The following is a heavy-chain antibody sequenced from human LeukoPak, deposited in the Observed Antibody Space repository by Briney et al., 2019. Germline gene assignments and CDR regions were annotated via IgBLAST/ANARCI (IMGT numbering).Heavy chain of an antibody. D-gene: IGHD2-2*01. V-gene: IGHV4-59*01. J-gene: IGHJ4*02. Sequence: SETLSLTCTVSDVSISTSCWSWIRQSPGRGLEWVGYRCDDGRDLYNPSLRSRVSRVTISVDASEKQFSLSLRSVTAADTAMYYCARDPWGTGIVVVPEPYFDYWGQGTLVTVSS. CDR1: DVSISTSC. CDR3: ARDPWGTGIVVVPEPYFDY. CDR2: RCDDGRD.